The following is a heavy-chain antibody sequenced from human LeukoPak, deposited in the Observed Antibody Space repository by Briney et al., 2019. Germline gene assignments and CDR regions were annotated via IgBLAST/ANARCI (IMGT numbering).Heavy chain of an antibody. CDR1: GFTFSTYA. CDR3: ARDPPFIIGTTFFDY. J-gene: IGHJ4*02. D-gene: IGHD1-20*01. CDR2: ISVNGDDT. Sequence: PGGSLGLSCAASGFTFSTYAMNWVRQAPGKGLEWVSAISVNGDDTYYAASVRGRFTISRDNAKNSLYLQMNSLRAEDTAVYYCARDPPFIIGTTFFDYWGQGTLVTVSS. V-gene: IGHV3-23*01.